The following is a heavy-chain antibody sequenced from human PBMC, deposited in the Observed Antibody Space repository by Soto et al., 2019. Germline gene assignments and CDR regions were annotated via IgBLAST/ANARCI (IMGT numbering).Heavy chain of an antibody. CDR3: ATGPPADYYDGMDV. CDR1: GGTFSSYT. J-gene: IGHJ6*02. V-gene: IGHV1-69*02. D-gene: IGHD7-27*01. CDR2: IIPILGIA. Sequence: QVQLVQSGAEVKKPGSSVKVSCKASGGTFSSYTISWVRQAPGQGLEWMGRIIPILGIANYAQKFQGRVTITADKSTSTAYMELSSLRSEDTAVYYCATGPPADYYDGMDVWGQGTTGTVS.